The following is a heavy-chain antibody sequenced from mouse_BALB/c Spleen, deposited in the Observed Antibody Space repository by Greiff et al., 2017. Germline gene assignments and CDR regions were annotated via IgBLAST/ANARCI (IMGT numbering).Heavy chain of an antibody. V-gene: IGHV5-4*02. J-gene: IGHJ2*01. CDR1: GFTFSDYY. CDR2: ISDGGSYT. Sequence: EVQRVESGGGLVKPGGSLKLSCAASGFTFSDYYMYWVRQTPEKRLEWVATISDGGSYTYYPDSVKGRFTISRDNAKNNLYLQMSSLKSEDTAMYYCARDQGLTYYFDYWGQGTTLTVSS. D-gene: IGHD3-2*02. CDR3: ARDQGLTYYFDY.